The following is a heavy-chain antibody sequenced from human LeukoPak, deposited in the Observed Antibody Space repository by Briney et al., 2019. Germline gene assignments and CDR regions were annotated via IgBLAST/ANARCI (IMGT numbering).Heavy chain of an antibody. CDR1: GYTFTSNL. CDR3: AKLAASETGEGS. D-gene: IGHD6-13*01. CDR2: INPSGDST. V-gene: IGHV1-46*01. J-gene: IGHJ5*02. Sequence: ASVKVSCKASGYTFTSNLIHCVRQAPGQGLEWMGVINPSGDSTSYAQKFQGRVTMTRDTSTSTVYMELSSLRSEDTAIYYCAKLAASETGEGSWGQGTLVTVSS.